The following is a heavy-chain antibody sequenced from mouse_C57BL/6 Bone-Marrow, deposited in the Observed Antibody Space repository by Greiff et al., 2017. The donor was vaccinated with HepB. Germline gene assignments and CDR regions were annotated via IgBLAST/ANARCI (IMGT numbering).Heavy chain of an antibody. J-gene: IGHJ3*01. CDR1: GYTFTSYW. D-gene: IGHD1-1*01. V-gene: IGHV1-69*01. Sequence: VQLQQPGAELVMPGASVKLSCKASGYTFTSYWMHWVKQRPGQGLEWIGEIDPSDSYTNYNQKFKGKSTLTVDKSSSTAYMQLSSLTSEDSAVYYCAREATVPFAYWGQGTLVTVSA. CDR3: AREATVPFAY. CDR2: IDPSDSYT.